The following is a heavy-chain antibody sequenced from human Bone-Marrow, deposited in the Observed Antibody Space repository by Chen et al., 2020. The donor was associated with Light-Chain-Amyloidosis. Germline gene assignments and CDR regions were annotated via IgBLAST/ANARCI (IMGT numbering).Heavy chain of an antibody. CDR3: AGRRDGYNFDY. CDR1: GYTFPNYW. Sequence: EQSGPEVKKPGESLKISCKGSGYTFPNYWIGWVRQMPGQGLEWMGVIYPDDSDARYSPSFEGQVTISADKPITTAYLQWRSLKASDTAMYYCAGRRDGYNFDYWGQGTLVTVSS. D-gene: IGHD5-12*01. J-gene: IGHJ4*02. CDR2: IYPDDSDA. V-gene: IGHV5-51*01.